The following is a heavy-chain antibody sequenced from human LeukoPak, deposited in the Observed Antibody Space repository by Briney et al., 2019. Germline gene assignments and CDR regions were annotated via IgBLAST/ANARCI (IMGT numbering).Heavy chain of an antibody. D-gene: IGHD1-26*01. CDR3: AREGWSEWELRRGPFDY. CDR2: INSDGSST. J-gene: IGHJ4*02. V-gene: IGHV3-74*01. CDR1: GFTFSSYW. Sequence: GGSLRLSCAASGFTFSSYWMHWVRQAPGKGLVWVSRINSDGSSTSYADSVKGRFTISRDNAKNTLYLQMNSLRAEDTAVYYCAREGWSEWELRRGPFDYWGQGTLVTVSS.